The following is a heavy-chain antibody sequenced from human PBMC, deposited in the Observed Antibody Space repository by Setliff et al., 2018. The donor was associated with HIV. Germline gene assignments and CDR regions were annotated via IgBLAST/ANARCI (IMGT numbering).Heavy chain of an antibody. D-gene: IGHD3-16*01. CDR1: GYSITSDD. J-gene: IGHJ4*02. CDR2: MNPNSGNT. CDR3: ARDRAYASFDY. Sequence: GASVKVSCKASGYSITSDDIGWVRQATGQGFEWMGWMNPNSGNTGYAQKFEGRVTMTRDTSINTAYMELSRLRSDDTAVYYCARDRAYASFDYWGQGALVTVSS. V-gene: IGHV1-8*01.